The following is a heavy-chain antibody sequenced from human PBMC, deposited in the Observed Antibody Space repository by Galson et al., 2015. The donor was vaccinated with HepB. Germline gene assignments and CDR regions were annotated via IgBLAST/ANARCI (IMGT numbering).Heavy chain of an antibody. D-gene: IGHD1-14*01. CDR1: GFPFSNYA. CDR3: ARGGSGS. V-gene: IGHV3-53*01. CDR2: IYSGGST. J-gene: IGHJ4*02. Sequence: SLRLSCAASGFPFSNYAFHWVRQAPGKGLEWVSVIYSGGSTYYADSVKGRFTISRDNSKNTLYLQMNSLRAEDTAVYYCARGGSGSWGQGTLVTVSS.